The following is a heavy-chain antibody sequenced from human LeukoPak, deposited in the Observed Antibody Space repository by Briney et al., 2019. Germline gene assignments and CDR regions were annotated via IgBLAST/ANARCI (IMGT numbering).Heavy chain of an antibody. J-gene: IGHJ4*02. D-gene: IGHD5-24*01. V-gene: IGHV1-69*04. CDR1: GGTFSSYA. CDR3: ARDGDGYNLDY. Sequence: SVKVSCKASGGTFSSYAISWVRQAPGQGLEWMGRIIPILGIANYAQKFQGRVTITADKSTSTAYMELSSLRSEDTAVYYCARDGDGYNLDYWGQGTLVTVSS. CDR2: IIPILGIA.